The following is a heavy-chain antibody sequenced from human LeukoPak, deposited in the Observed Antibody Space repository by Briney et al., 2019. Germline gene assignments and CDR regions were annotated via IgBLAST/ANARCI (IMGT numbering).Heavy chain of an antibody. V-gene: IGHV4-59*01. Sequence: SETLSLTCTVSGGSISSYYWSWIRQPPGKGLEGIGYIYDTGSTNYNPSLKSRVTISVDTSKNQFSLKLSSVTAADTAVYYCARDLRGITVAGPKNYYYMDVWGKGTTVTVSS. CDR1: GGSISSYY. CDR3: ARDLRGITVAGPKNYYYMDV. D-gene: IGHD6-19*01. J-gene: IGHJ6*03. CDR2: IYDTGST.